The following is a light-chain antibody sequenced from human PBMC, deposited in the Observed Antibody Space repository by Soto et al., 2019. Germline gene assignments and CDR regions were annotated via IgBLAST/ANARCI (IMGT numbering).Light chain of an antibody. J-gene: IGKJ5*01. CDR2: GAS. CDR3: QQYENSPIT. Sequence: EIVMTQSPATLSASPGERVILSCRASQSVRSNLAWYQQKPGQPPRLLIYGASTRATGFPARFSGSGSGTEFTLTISSLQSEDFAVYYCQQYENSPITFGQGTRLEIK. V-gene: IGKV3-15*01. CDR1: QSVRSN.